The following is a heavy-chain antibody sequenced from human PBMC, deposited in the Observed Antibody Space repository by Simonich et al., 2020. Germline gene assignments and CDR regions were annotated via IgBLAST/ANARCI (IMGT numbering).Heavy chain of an antibody. D-gene: IGHD6-13*01. J-gene: IGHJ1*01. CDR3: ARGLRVAAAGTAFQH. Sequence: QVQLQQWGAGLLKPSETLSLTCAVYGGSFSGYYWSWIRQPPGKGLEWSGEINHSGRTNDTPSLKSRVTISVDTSKNQFSLKLSSVTAADTAVYYCARGLRVAAAGTAFQHWGQGTLVTVSS. CDR1: GGSFSGYY. CDR2: INHSGRT. V-gene: IGHV4-34*01.